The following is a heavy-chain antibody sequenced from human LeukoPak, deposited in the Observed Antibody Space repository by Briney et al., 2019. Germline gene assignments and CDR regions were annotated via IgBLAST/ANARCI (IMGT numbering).Heavy chain of an antibody. CDR1: DYSISSGYY. V-gene: IGHV4-4*07. J-gene: IGHJ6*03. Sequence: PSETLSLTCIGSDYSISSGYYWSWIRQPAGKGLEWSGRIYTSGSTNYNPSLKTRVTMSVDTSKNQFSLKLNSVTAPDTAVYYCARTSWLAAYLSGNYYSNYMDVWGKGTTVTVSS. CDR2: IYTSGST. CDR3: ARTSWLAAYLSGNYYSNYMDV. D-gene: IGHD2-15*01.